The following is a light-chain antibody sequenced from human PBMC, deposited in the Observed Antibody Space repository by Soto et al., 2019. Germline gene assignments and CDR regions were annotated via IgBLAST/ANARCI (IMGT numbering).Light chain of an antibody. J-gene: IGKJ3*01. CDR3: QQYGRSPFT. Sequence: EIVLTQSPGTLSLSPGERGTLSCRASQRVSDNYLAWYQQKPGQAPRLLIYGASRRATGIPDRFSGSGSGTDFTLTISRLEPEDFAVYYCQQYGRSPFTFGPGTKVDFK. CDR1: QRVSDNY. V-gene: IGKV3-20*01. CDR2: GAS.